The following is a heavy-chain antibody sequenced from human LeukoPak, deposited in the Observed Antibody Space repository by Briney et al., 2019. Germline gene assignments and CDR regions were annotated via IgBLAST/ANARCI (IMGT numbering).Heavy chain of an antibody. D-gene: IGHD1-1*01. V-gene: IGHV4-59*08. CDR3: ARHWKGFTFFYTFDN. J-gene: IGHJ3*02. CDR2: IYHSGST. Sequence: PSETLSLTCTVSGGSIGTYYWSWVRQSPGKGLEWIGYIYHSGSTYYNPSLKSRVTISVDTSKNQFSLKLSSVTAADTAVYYCARHWKGFTFFYTFDNLGQGTVVAVFS. CDR1: GGSIGTYY.